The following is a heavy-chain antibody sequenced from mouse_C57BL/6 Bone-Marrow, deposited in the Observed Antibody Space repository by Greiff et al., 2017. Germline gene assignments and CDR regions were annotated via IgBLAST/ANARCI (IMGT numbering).Heavy chain of an antibody. D-gene: IGHD2-3*01. J-gene: IGHJ3*01. V-gene: IGHV2-2*01. CDR3: ARNLWDGYYGFAY. Sequence: VKLMESGPGLVQPSQSLSITCTVSGFSLTSYGVHWVRQSPGKGLEWLGVIWSGGSTDYNAAFISRLSISQDNSTSQVFFKMNSLQADDTAIYDCARNLWDGYYGFAYWGQGTLVTVSA. CDR1: GFSLTSYG. CDR2: IWSGGST.